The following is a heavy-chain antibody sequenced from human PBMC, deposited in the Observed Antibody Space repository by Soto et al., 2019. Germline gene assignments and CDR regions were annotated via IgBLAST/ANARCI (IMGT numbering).Heavy chain of an antibody. CDR3: ARGFFSEVYAAHFEH. CDR1: GFTFSTYG. D-gene: IGHD2-8*01. J-gene: IGHJ4*01. V-gene: IGHV3-33*01. CDR2: VRYDGRAE. Sequence: QVQLVESGGGVVQPGTSLRLSCAASGFTFSTYGMHWVRQAPGKGLEYVAGVRYDGRAEYYVYSVRGRFTISRDSYKNILSLQMNSLIAEDPSVYYCARGFFSEVYAAHFEHWGHGTPVTVSS.